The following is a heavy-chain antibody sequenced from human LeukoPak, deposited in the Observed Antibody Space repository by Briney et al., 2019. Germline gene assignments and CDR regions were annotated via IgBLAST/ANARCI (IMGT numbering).Heavy chain of an antibody. J-gene: IGHJ4*02. D-gene: IGHD1-26*01. CDR1: GFTFDDYA. CDR3: ARDRGSYRPIDY. V-gene: IGHV3-9*01. CDR2: ISWNSGSI. Sequence: GGSLRLSCAASGFTFDDYAMHWVRQAPGKGLEWVSGISWNSGSIGYADSVKGRFTISRDNAKNSLYLQMNSLRVEDTAVYYCARDRGSYRPIDYWGQGTLVTVSS.